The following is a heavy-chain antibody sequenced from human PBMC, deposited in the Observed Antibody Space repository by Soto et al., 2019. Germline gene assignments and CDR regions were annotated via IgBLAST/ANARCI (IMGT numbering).Heavy chain of an antibody. Sequence: SVKVSCKASGGTFSSYAISWVRQAPGQGLEWMGGIIPIFGTASYAQKFQGRVTITADESTSTAYMELSSLRSEDTAVDYCAIDRVGDCSSTSCYVYYYGMDVWGQGTTVTV. CDR2: IIPIFGTA. D-gene: IGHD2-2*01. J-gene: IGHJ6*02. V-gene: IGHV1-69*13. CDR1: GGTFSSYA. CDR3: AIDRVGDCSSTSCYVYYYGMDV.